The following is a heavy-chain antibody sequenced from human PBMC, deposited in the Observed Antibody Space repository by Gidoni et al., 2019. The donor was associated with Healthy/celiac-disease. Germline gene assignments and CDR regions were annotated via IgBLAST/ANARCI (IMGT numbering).Heavy chain of an antibody. J-gene: IGHJ5*02. Sequence: EVQLVESGGGLVPPGGSLSLSCAASVSTFSSYIMNWVSQAPGKGLEWDSYISRSSRTIYYSDSVKGRFTISRDNAKSSLYLEMNSLRAEDTAVYYCARETCSSTSCYWLGWFDPWGQGTLVTVSS. CDR2: ISRSSRTI. V-gene: IGHV3-48*01. CDR3: ARETCSSTSCYWLGWFDP. D-gene: IGHD2-2*01. CDR1: VSTFSSYI.